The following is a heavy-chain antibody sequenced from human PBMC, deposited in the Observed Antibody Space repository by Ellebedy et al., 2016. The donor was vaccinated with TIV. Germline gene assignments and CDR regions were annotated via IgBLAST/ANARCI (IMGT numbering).Heavy chain of an antibody. CDR3: ARDYQNGMDV. CDR2: IWHDGSHT. Sequence: GGSLRLXXAASGFTVSRNYMHWVRQAPGKGLEWVAVIWHDGSHTYHADTLRGRFTISRDTSTNTLYLQMNSLRAEDTALYFCARDYQNGMDVWGQGTTVTVSS. D-gene: IGHD2-2*01. CDR1: GFTVSRNY. J-gene: IGHJ6*02. V-gene: IGHV3-33*08.